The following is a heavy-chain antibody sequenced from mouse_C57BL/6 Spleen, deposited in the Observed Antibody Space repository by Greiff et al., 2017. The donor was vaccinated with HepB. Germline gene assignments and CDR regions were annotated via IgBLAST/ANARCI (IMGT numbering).Heavy chain of an antibody. CDR2: ISDGGSYT. D-gene: IGHD2-2*01. CDR3: ARVYGYDQGFDY. CDR1: GFTFSSYA. Sequence: DVQLQESGGGLVKPGGSLKLSCAASGFTFSSYAMSWVRQTPEKRLEWVATISDGGSYTYYPDNVKGRFTISRDNAKNNLYLQMSHLKSEDTAMYYCARVYGYDQGFDYWGQGTTLTVSS. V-gene: IGHV5-4*01. J-gene: IGHJ2*01.